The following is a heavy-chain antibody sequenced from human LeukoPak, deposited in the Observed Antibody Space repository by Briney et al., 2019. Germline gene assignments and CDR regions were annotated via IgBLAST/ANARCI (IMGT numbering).Heavy chain of an antibody. Sequence: GGSLRLSCAASGFTVSSNYMSWVRQAPGKGLEWVSVIYSGGSTYYADSVKGRFTISRDNSKNTLYLQMNSLRAEDTAVYYCARGVVDFWSGYYPYFDYWGQGTLVTVSS. V-gene: IGHV3-53*01. CDR1: GFTVSSNY. CDR3: ARGVVDFWSGYYPYFDY. CDR2: IYSGGST. D-gene: IGHD3-3*01. J-gene: IGHJ4*02.